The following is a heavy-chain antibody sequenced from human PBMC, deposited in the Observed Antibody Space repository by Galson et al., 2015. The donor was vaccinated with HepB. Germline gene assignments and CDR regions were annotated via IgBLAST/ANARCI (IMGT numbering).Heavy chain of an antibody. Sequence: SVKVSCKASGYSFSNYGLSWIRQAPGPGLEWLGWFSGYDGSTNYAQKFQGRVTMTADASTGTAYLELRNLRSDDTAVYYCARDSRLELRLNNYFSYWMDVWGQGSAVTVSS. J-gene: IGHJ6*02. V-gene: IGHV1-18*01. D-gene: IGHD1-7*01. CDR2: FSGYDGST. CDR3: ARDSRLELRLNNYFSYWMDV. CDR1: GYSFSNYG.